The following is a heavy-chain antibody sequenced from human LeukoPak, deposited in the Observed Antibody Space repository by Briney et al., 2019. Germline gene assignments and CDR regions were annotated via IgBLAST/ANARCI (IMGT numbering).Heavy chain of an antibody. CDR2: ISAYNGNT. V-gene: IGHV1-18*01. Sequence: VASVKVSCKASGYAFTSYGFSWVRQAPGQGLEWMGWISAYNGNTNYAQKLQGRVTMTTDTSTSTAYMELRSLRSDDTAVYYCARDLASSTSRFDPWGQGTLVTVSS. CDR1: GYAFTSYG. CDR3: ARDLASSTSRFDP. D-gene: IGHD2-2*01. J-gene: IGHJ5*02.